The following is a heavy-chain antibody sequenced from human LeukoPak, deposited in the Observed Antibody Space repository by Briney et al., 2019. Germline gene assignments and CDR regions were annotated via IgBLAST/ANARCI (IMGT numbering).Heavy chain of an antibody. CDR1: GYTFTSYA. J-gene: IGHJ4*02. Sequence: ASVKVSCKASGYTFTSYAMHWVRQAPGQRLEWMGWINAGNGNTKYSQKFQGRVTITRDTSASTAYMELSSLRSEDTAVYYCATYYYDTSGYYYQFDYWGQGTLVTVSS. CDR2: INAGNGNT. D-gene: IGHD3-22*01. CDR3: ATYYYDTSGYYYQFDY. V-gene: IGHV1-3*01.